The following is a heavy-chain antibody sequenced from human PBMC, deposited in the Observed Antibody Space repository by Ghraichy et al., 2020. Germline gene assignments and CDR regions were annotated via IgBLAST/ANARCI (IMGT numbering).Heavy chain of an antibody. D-gene: IGHD3-3*01. J-gene: IGHJ4*02. CDR3: AACYYDFWSGYQRTLDY. CDR2: ISGSGGST. Sequence: GGSLRLSCAASGFTFISYAMSWVRQAPGKGLEWVSAISGSGGSTYYADSVKGRFTISRDNSKNTLYLQMNSLRAEDTAVYYCAACYYDFWSGYQRTLDYWGQGTLVTVSS. V-gene: IGHV3-23*01. CDR1: GFTFISYA.